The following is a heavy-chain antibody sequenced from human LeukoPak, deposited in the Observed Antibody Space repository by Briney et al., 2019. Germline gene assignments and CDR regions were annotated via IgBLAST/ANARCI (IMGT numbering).Heavy chain of an antibody. CDR2: ISGSGGST. CDR3: ATTRYSSSRDY. V-gene: IGHV3-23*01. CDR1: GFTFSTYA. Sequence: GGSLRLSRAASGFTFSTYAMSWVRQAPGKGLEWVSAISGSGGSTYYADSVKGRFTISRDNSKNTLYLQMNSLRAEDTAVYYCATTRYSSSRDYWGQGTLVTVSS. D-gene: IGHD6-6*01. J-gene: IGHJ4*02.